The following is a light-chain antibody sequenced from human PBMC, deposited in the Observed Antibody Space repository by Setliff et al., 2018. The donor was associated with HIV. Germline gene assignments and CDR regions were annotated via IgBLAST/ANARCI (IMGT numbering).Light chain of an antibody. CDR3: SSYSINNLYV. CDR2: NVD. J-gene: IGLJ1*01. CDR1: SSDIGSSNF. Sequence: QSALTQPASVSGSPGQSITISCTGTSSDIGSSNFVSWYQQHPGKAPKVMIYNVDKRPSGVSNRFSGSKSGNTASLTISGLRTEDEADHYCSSYSINNLYVFATGTKVTVL. V-gene: IGLV2-14*03.